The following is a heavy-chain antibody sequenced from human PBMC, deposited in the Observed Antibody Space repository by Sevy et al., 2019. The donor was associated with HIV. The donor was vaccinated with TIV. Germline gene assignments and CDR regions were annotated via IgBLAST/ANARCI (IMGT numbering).Heavy chain of an antibody. CDR1: GYRLSQLS. D-gene: IGHD3-22*01. V-gene: IGHV1-24*01. CDR2: FDPEDDET. Sequence: ASVKVSCKVSGYRLSQLSMHWVRQAPGKGLEWMGSFDPEDDETIYAQNFQGRVAMTEDTSTDTAYMELRTLRSEVTAVYYCATTEDYYESSGSPFDFWGQGTLVTVSS. J-gene: IGHJ4*02. CDR3: ATTEDYYESSGSPFDF.